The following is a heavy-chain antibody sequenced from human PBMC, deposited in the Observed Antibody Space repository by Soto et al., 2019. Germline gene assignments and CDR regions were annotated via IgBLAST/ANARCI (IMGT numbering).Heavy chain of an antibody. CDR3: ARHGVATIFYYGMDV. CDR2: IDPSDSYT. Sequence: LGESLKISCKGSGYSFTSYWISWVRQMPGKGLEWMGRIDPSDSYTNYSPSFQGHVTISAGKSISTAYLQWSSLKASDTAMYYCARHGVATIFYYGMDVWGQGTTVTVSS. D-gene: IGHD5-12*01. CDR1: GYSFTSYW. V-gene: IGHV5-10-1*01. J-gene: IGHJ6*02.